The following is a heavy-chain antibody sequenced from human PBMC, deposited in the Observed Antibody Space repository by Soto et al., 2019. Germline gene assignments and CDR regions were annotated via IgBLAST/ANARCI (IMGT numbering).Heavy chain of an antibody. CDR3: ARDRGRRGHYCTNGVCYGFDP. J-gene: IGHJ5*02. D-gene: IGHD2-8*01. V-gene: IGHV1-46*01. Sequence: GASVKVSCKASGYTFTSYYMHWVRQAPGQGLEWMGIINPSGGSTSYAQKFQGRVTMTRDTSTSTVYMELSRLRSDDTAVYYCARDRGRRGHYCTNGVCYGFDPWGKGTLVPVSS. CDR1: GYTFTSYY. CDR2: INPSGGST.